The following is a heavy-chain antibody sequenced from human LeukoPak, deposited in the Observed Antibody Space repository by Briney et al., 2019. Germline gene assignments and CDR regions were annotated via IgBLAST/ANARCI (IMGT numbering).Heavy chain of an antibody. Sequence: ASVKVSCKSSGCTFTTYGITWVRQAPGQGLEWMGWISTDNGDTNYAQKLQGRVTMTTDTSTSTAYMELRSLRSDDTAVYYCAREGLGELTLDWWGQGTLVTVSS. CDR3: AREGLGELTLDW. J-gene: IGHJ4*02. CDR1: GCTFTTYG. D-gene: IGHD3-16*01. V-gene: IGHV1-18*01. CDR2: ISTDNGDT.